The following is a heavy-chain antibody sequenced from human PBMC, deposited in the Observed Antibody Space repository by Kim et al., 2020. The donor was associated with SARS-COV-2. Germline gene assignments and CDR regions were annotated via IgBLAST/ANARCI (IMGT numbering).Heavy chain of an antibody. CDR3: TRVNLGGPSPYFFDY. CDR2: ISSSGAIT. CDR1: GFTFSDYY. Sequence: GGSLRLSCAASGFTFSDYYMSWIRQAPGKGLEWVSYISSSGAITYYGNSVKGRFTTSRDSSLYLEMNSLGGEDTAVYFCTRVNLGGPSPYFFDYWGQGTLVTVSS. V-gene: IGHV3-11*04. D-gene: IGHD3-3*01. J-gene: IGHJ4*03.